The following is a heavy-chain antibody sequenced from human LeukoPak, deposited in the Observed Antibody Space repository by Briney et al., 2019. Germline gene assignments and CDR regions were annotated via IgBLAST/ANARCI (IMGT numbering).Heavy chain of an antibody. CDR3: ARSALGYCTNGVCRSFDY. J-gene: IGHJ4*02. CDR2: IIPIFGTA. D-gene: IGHD2-8*01. Sequence: RQAPGXXLEWMGGIIPIFGTANYAQKFQGRVTITADESTSTAYMELSSLRSEDTAVYYCARSALGYCTNGVCRSFDYWGQGTLVTVSS. V-gene: IGHV1-69*01.